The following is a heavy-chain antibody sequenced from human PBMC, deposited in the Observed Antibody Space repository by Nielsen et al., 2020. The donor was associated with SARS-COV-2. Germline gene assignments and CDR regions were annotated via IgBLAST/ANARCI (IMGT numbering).Heavy chain of an antibody. CDR1: GYDISTYW. V-gene: IGHV5-51*01. CDR3: SRHATLTNDRIDY. J-gene: IGHJ4*01. CDR2: IYMGESEA. D-gene: IGHD1-14*01. Sequence: AESMKISCKASGYDISTYWIAWVRQMRGKGQEWMGAIYMGESEARYSPSFQGQVTISADKSIDTAYLQWSRLEASAIAIFYCSRHATLTNDRIDYCGHGSLVTVSS.